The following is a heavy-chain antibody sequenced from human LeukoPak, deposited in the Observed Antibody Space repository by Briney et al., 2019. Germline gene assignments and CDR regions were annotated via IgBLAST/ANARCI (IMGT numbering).Heavy chain of an antibody. J-gene: IGHJ6*03. CDR2: ISYDGSNK. CDR1: GFTFSSYA. Sequence: GGSLRLSCAASGFTFSSYAMHWVRQAPGKGLEWVAVISYDGSNKYYADSVKGRFTISRDNSKNTLYLQMNSLRAEDTAVYYCAREPPPYYYYMDVWGKGTTVTVSS. CDR3: AREPPPYYYYMDV. V-gene: IGHV3-30*04.